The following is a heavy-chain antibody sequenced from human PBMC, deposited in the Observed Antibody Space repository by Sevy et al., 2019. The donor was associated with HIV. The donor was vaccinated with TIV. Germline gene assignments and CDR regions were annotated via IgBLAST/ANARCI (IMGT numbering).Heavy chain of an antibody. D-gene: IGHD3-16*02. J-gene: IGHJ4*02. Sequence: GGSLRLSCAATGFTFSSYAMSWVRQAPGKGLEWVSAISGSGGSTYYADSVKGRFTISRDNSKNTLYLQMNSLRAEDTAVYYCAKAMIVSPDFDYWGQGTLVTVSS. CDR2: ISGSGGST. CDR1: GFTFSSYA. CDR3: AKAMIVSPDFDY. V-gene: IGHV3-23*01.